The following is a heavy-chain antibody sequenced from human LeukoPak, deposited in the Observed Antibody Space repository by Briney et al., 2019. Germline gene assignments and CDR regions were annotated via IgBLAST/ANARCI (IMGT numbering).Heavy chain of an antibody. J-gene: IGHJ6*03. CDR2: MNPNSGDT. V-gene: IGHV1-8*01. Sequence: GASVKVSCKASGYTFTSYDINWVRQATGQGLEWMGWMNPNSGDTGYAQKFQGRVTMTRNTSISTAYMELSSLRSEDTAVYYCARAREGGYSGYDSYYYMDVWGKGTTVTISS. CDR3: ARAREGGYSGYDSYYYMDV. D-gene: IGHD5-12*01. CDR1: GYTFTSYD.